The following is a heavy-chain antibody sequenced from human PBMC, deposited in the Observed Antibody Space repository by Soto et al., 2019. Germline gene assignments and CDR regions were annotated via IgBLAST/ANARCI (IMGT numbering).Heavy chain of an antibody. CDR3: ARGGVKGTTSRGQVYN. J-gene: IGHJ4*02. CDR1: GFTFSDYY. CDR2: ISSSSDST. V-gene: IGHV3-11*06. Sequence: QVQVVESGGGLVKPGGSLRLSCAASGFTFSDYYMSWIRQGPGKGLEWVSFISSSSDSTKYADSVKGRFTISRDNAKNSLYLQLNSLRAEDTAVYYCARGGVKGTTSRGQVYNWGQGTLVTVSS. D-gene: IGHD1-7*01.